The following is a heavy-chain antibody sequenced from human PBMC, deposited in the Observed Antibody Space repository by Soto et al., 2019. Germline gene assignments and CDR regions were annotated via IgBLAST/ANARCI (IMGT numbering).Heavy chain of an antibody. D-gene: IGHD3-22*01. CDR2: INHSGST. Sequence: SETLSLTCAVYGGSFSGYYWSWIRQPPGKGLEWIGEINHSGSTNYNPSLKSRVTISVDTSKNQFSLKLSSVTAADTAVYYCARLGDSSGYYYWGQGTLVTVSS. CDR3: ARLGDSSGYYY. J-gene: IGHJ4*02. CDR1: GGSFSGYY. V-gene: IGHV4-34*01.